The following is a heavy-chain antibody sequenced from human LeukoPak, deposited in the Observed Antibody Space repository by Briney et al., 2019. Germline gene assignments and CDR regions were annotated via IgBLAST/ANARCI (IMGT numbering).Heavy chain of an antibody. CDR1: GFTFSSYG. V-gene: IGHV3-30*18. CDR2: ISYDGSNK. Sequence: PGGSLRLSCAASGFTFSSYGMHWVRQAPGKGLEWVAVISYDGSNKYYADSVEGRFTISRDNSKNTLYLQMNSLRAEDTAVYYCAKDRDASAFDYWGQGTLVTVSS. CDR3: AKDRDASAFDY. D-gene: IGHD1-26*01. J-gene: IGHJ4*02.